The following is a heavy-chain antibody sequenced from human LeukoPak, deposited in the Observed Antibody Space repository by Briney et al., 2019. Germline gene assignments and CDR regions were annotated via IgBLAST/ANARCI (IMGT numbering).Heavy chain of an antibody. Sequence: GESLKISCKGSGYSFTSYWIGWVRQMPGKGLEWMGIIYPGDSDTRYSPSFQGQVTISADKSVSTAYLQWSSLKASDTAMYYCARRRITIFGVVIHDDASDIWGQGTMVTVSS. V-gene: IGHV5-51*01. D-gene: IGHD3-3*01. CDR1: GYSFTSYW. CDR2: IYPGDSDT. CDR3: ARRRITIFGVVIHDDASDI. J-gene: IGHJ3*02.